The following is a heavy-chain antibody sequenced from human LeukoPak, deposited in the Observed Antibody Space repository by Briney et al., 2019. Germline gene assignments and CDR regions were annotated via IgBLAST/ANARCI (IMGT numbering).Heavy chain of an antibody. J-gene: IGHJ4*02. D-gene: IGHD3-22*01. CDR3: ARFYYDSSGYHRPYFDY. CDR2: MNPNSGNT. Sequence: ASVKVSCKASGYTFTSYDINWVRQATGQGLEWMGWMNPNSGNTGYAQKFQGRVTMTRNTSISTAYMELSSLRSEDTAVYYCARFYYDSSGYHRPYFDYWGQGTLVTVSS. CDR1: GYTFTSYD. V-gene: IGHV1-8*01.